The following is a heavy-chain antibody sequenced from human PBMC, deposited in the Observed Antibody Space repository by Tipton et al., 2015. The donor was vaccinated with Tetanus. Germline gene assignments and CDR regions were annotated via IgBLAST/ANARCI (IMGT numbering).Heavy chain of an antibody. J-gene: IGHJ5*01. D-gene: IGHD6-13*01. CDR1: GFRFSDYW. Sequence: SLRLSCAASGFRFSDYWMNWVRQAPGKGLEWVANIKPDGSDKYYSDSVKGRLTISRDTSKNSVYLQMSNLRPEDTALYYCTIDTSAGGADSWGPGTLVTVSS. CDR2: IKPDGSDK. V-gene: IGHV3-7*03. CDR3: TIDTSAGGADS.